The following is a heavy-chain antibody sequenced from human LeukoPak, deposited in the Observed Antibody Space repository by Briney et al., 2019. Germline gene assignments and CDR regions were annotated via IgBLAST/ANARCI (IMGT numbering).Heavy chain of an antibody. J-gene: IGHJ4*02. CDR2: IKNDGGDT. Sequence: GGSLRLSCAASGFTFSHYWMSWVRQSPGKGLEWVATIKNDGGDTLYADSVKGRLTSSRDDAKSSLFLQFHSLRVDDTAVYYCTRLASGSSRDYWGQGTLVTVSP. D-gene: IGHD2-15*01. CDR3: TRLASGSSRDY. V-gene: IGHV3-7*01. CDR1: GFTFSHYW.